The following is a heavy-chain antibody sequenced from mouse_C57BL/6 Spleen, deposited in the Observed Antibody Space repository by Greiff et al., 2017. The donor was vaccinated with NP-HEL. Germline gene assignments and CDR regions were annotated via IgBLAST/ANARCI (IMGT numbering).Heavy chain of an antibody. CDR1: GYTFTSYW. CDR3: ARSGLRQAGDY. D-gene: IGHD2-4*01. CDR2: INPSNGDT. J-gene: IGHJ2*01. V-gene: IGHV1-53*01. Sequence: LQQSGASVKLSCKASGYTFTSYWMHWVKQRPGQGLEWIGNINPSNGDTNYNEKFKSKATLTVDKSSSTAYMQLSSLTSEDSAVYYCARSGLRQAGDYWGQGTTLTVSS.